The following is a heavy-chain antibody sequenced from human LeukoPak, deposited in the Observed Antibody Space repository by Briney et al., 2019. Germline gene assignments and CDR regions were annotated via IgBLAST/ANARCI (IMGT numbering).Heavy chain of an antibody. CDR2: INPNSGGT. J-gene: IGHJ4*02. Sequence: GASVKDSCKASGYTLTGYYMHWVRQAPGHGLEWMGWINPNSGGTNYAQKFQGRVTMTRDTSISTAYMELSRLRSDDTAVYYCARVRRMVRGVLDYWGQGTLVTVSS. CDR1: GYTLTGYY. V-gene: IGHV1-2*02. D-gene: IGHD3-10*01. CDR3: ARVRRMVRGVLDY.